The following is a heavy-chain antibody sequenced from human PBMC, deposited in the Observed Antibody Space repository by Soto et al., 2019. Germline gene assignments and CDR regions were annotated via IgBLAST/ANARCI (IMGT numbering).Heavy chain of an antibody. CDR1: GGSISSGGYY. J-gene: IGHJ6*02. CDR2: IYYSGST. D-gene: IGHD2-21*02. CDR3: ARVCGGDCHYGMDV. V-gene: IGHV4-31*03. Sequence: QVQLQESGPGLVKPSQTLSLTCTVPGGSISSGGYYWSWIRQHPGKGLEWIGYIYYSGSTYYTPSLKSRVTISVDTSKNQFSLKLSSVTAADTAVYYCARVCGGDCHYGMDVWGQGTTVTVSS.